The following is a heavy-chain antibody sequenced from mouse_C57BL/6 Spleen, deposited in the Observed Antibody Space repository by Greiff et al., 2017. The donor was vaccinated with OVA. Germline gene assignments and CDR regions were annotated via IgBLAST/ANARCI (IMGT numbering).Heavy chain of an antibody. D-gene: IGHD2-5*01. V-gene: IGHV1-64*01. Sequence: VQLQQPGAELVKPGASVKLSCKASGYTFTSYWMHWVKQRPGQGLEWIGMIHPNSGSTNYNEKFKSKATLTVDKSSSTAYMQLSSLTSEDSAVYYCARGDYSNYDYYAMDYWGQGTSVTVSS. CDR3: ARGDYSNYDYYAMDY. J-gene: IGHJ4*01. CDR2: IHPNSGST. CDR1: GYTFTSYW.